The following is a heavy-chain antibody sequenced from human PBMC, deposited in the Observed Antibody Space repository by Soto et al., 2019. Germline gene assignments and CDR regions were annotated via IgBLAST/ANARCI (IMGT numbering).Heavy chain of an antibody. Sequence: QVQLVQSGAEVKKPGASVKVSCKASGYTFTSYGISWVRQAPGQGLEWMGWISAYNGNTNYAQKLQGRVTMTTDTSTSTAYMELRSLRSDDTAVYYCATVGYCSGGSCYTLSSYYYYGMYVWGQGTTVTVSS. D-gene: IGHD2-15*01. V-gene: IGHV1-18*04. J-gene: IGHJ6*02. CDR3: ATVGYCSGGSCYTLSSYYYYGMYV. CDR1: GYTFTSYG. CDR2: ISAYNGNT.